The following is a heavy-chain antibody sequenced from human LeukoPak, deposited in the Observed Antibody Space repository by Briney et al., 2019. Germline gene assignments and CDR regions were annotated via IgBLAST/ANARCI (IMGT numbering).Heavy chain of an antibody. CDR3: ARGRAARGFDY. V-gene: IGHV4-39*07. CDR2: IYYSGSA. CDR1: GGSISSSSYC. J-gene: IGHJ4*02. D-gene: IGHD6-6*01. Sequence: SESLSLTCTVSGGSISSSSYCCGWIRQPPGKGLEWMGMIYYSGSAYTNPSPKSRVTISVNTSKNHFSLKLSSVTAAGTAVYYCARGRAARGFDYWGQGTLVTVSS.